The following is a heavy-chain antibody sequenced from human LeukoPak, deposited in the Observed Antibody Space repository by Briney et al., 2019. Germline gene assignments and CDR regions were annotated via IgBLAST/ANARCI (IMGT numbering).Heavy chain of an antibody. CDR2: INPNSGVT. J-gene: IGHJ5*02. V-gene: IGHV1-2*02. Sequence: GASVKVSCKASGYTFTGYFVRWVRQAPGQGLEWMQWINPNSGVTNYAQKFQGRVTMTRDTSIRTAYMELRSLRSDDTAVYYCAGIKGIAAAGHLGFDPWGQGTLVTVSS. D-gene: IGHD6-13*01. CDR1: GYTFTGYF. CDR3: AGIKGIAAAGHLGFDP.